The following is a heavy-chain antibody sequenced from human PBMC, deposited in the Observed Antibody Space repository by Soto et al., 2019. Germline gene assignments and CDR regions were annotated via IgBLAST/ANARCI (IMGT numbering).Heavy chain of an antibody. D-gene: IGHD3-22*01. CDR2: IKSKTDGGTT. Sequence: PGGSLRLSCAASGFTFSNAWMSWVRQAPGKGLEWVGRIKSKTDGGTTDYAAPVKGRFTISRDDSKNTLYLQMNSLKTEDTAVYYCTTDWTEWMITMIVVPPHAFDIWGQGTMVTVSS. CDR1: GFTFSNAW. CDR3: TTDWTEWMITMIVVPPHAFDI. V-gene: IGHV3-15*01. J-gene: IGHJ3*02.